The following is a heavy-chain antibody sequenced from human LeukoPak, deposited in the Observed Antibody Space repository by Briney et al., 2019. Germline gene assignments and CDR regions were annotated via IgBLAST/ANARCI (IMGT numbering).Heavy chain of an antibody. Sequence: PSETLSLTCAVYGGSFSGYYWSWIRQPPGKGLEWIGEINHSGSTNYNPSLKSRVTISVDTSKNQFSLKLSSVTAADTAVYYCARTYSSGWYSGVGYYYYYMDVWGKGTTVTVSS. J-gene: IGHJ6*03. CDR2: INHSGST. V-gene: IGHV4-34*01. D-gene: IGHD6-19*01. CDR1: GGSFSGYY. CDR3: ARTYSSGWYSGVGYYYYYMDV.